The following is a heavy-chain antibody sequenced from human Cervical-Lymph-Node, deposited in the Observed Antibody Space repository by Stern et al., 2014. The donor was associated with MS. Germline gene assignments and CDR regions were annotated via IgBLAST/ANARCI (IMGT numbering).Heavy chain of an antibody. J-gene: IGHJ3*02. D-gene: IGHD3-22*01. CDR1: GGTFSSYA. Sequence: VQLVQSGAEVKKPGSSVKVSCKASGGTFSSYAISWVRQAPGQGLECMGEIIPIFGTVNYAQKFQGRVTITADESTTTAYMELSGLRSEDTAVYYCARRDYYDSSGYYGDAFDIWGQGTMVTVSS. CDR2: IIPIFGTV. CDR3: ARRDYYDSSGYYGDAFDI. V-gene: IGHV1-69*01.